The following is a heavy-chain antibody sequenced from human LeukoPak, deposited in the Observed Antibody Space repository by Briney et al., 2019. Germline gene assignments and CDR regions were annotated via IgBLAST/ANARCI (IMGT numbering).Heavy chain of an antibody. J-gene: IGHJ4*02. CDR3: ARAHDPAAGTRDFDY. CDR2: IYPGDSDT. CDR1: GYSFTSYW. V-gene: IGHV5-51*01. Sequence: GESLKISCKGSGYSFTSYWIGWVRQMPGKGLEWMGIIYPGDSDTRYSPSFQGQVTISADKSISTAYLQWSSLKASDTATYYCARAHDPAAGTRDFDYWGQGTLVTVSS. D-gene: IGHD6-13*01.